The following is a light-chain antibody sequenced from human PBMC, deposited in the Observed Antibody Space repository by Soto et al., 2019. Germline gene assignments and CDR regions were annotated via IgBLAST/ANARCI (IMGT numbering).Light chain of an antibody. V-gene: IGKV1-17*01. CDR3: LQHNSYPLT. CDR2: AAS. J-gene: IGKJ4*01. Sequence: DVQMTQSPSSLSASVGDRVTITCRASQGIRNELGWYQQKPGKAPKRLIYAASSLQSGVPSRFSGSGSGTEFTLTISSLQPEDFATYYCLQHNSYPLTFGGGTKVDIK. CDR1: QGIRNE.